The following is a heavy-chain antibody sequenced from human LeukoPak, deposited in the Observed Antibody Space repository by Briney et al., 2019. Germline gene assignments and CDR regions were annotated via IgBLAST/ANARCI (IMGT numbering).Heavy chain of an antibody. CDR1: GFTVSSNY. J-gene: IGHJ4*02. CDR2: IYSGGST. Sequence: GGSLRLSCAASGFTVSSNYMSWVRQAPGKGLEWVSVIYSGGSTYYADSVKGRFTISRDNSKNTLYLQMNSLRAEDTAVYYCARSSTTVTSAARRPLFDYWGQGTLVTVSS. V-gene: IGHV3-66*01. CDR3: ARSSTTVTSAARRPLFDY. D-gene: IGHD4-17*01.